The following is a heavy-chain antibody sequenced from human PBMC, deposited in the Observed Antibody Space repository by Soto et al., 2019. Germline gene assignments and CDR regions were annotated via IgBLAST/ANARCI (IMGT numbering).Heavy chain of an antibody. CDR1: GGSISSSSSNY. CDR2: IYESGST. J-gene: IGHJ2*01. D-gene: IGHD3-16*01. CDR3: AREVAWVHWYFDL. Sequence: QVQLQESGPGLVKPSGTLSLTCAVSGGSISSSSSNYWSWVRQPPGKGLEWIGDIYESGSTNYNLYLTRRVTTSMDKSKNPVSPKGTSVAAAVTAVYCCAREVAWVHWYFDLWGRGTLVTVSS. V-gene: IGHV4-4*01.